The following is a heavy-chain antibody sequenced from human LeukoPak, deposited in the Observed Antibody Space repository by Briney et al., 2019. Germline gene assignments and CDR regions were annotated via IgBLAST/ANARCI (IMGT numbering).Heavy chain of an antibody. CDR2: IFYIGNT. J-gene: IGHJ5*02. V-gene: IGHV4-39*01. CDR1: GGSISSSSFH. Sequence: SETLSLTCTVSGGSISSSSFHWGWIRQPPGKGLEWIGTIFYIGNTYYNPSLKSRVTISVDTSKNQFSLKLSSVTAADTAVYYCARHSRAAAANWFDPWGQGTLVTVSS. CDR3: ARHSRAAAANWFDP. D-gene: IGHD6-13*01.